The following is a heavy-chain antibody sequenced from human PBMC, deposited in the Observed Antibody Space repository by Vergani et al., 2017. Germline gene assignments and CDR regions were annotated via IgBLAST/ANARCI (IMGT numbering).Heavy chain of an antibody. CDR2: INPSGGHT. Sequence: QVQVVQSGAEVKKSGASVKVSCKTSGYTFSNYYMHWVRQAPGQGLEWMGIINPSGGHTNYAQKFQGRVTMTRDTSTSTVYMELSSLRSEDTAIYYCARWDYGILTGYRYWGQGALVTVS. D-gene: IGHD3-9*01. J-gene: IGHJ4*02. V-gene: IGHV1-46*03. CDR1: GYTFSNYY. CDR3: ARWDYGILTGYRY.